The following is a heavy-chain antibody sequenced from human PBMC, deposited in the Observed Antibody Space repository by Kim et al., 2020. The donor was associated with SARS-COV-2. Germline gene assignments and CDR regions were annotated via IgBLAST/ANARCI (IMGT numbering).Heavy chain of an antibody. CDR2: INPNSGGT. J-gene: IGHJ5*02. CDR3: ASFTKRGAGSSGWYPNNWFDP. V-gene: IGHV1-2*06. D-gene: IGHD6-19*01. Sequence: ASVKVSCKASGYTFTGYYMHWVRQAPGQGLEWMGRINPNSGGTNYAQKFQGRVTMTRDTSISTAYMELSRLRSDDTAVYYCASFTKRGAGSSGWYPNNWFDPWGQGTLVTVSS. CDR1: GYTFTGYY.